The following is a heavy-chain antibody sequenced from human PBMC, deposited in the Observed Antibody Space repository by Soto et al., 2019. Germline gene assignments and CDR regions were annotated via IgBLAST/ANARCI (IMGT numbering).Heavy chain of an antibody. CDR1: GGSISSSSYY. D-gene: IGHD2-8*01. Sequence: SETLSLTCTVSGGSISSSSYYWGWIRQPPGKGLEWIGSIYYSGSTYYNPSLKSRVTISVDTSKNQFSPKLSSVTAADTAVYYCARQGMVYAMDWFDPWGQGTLVTVSS. CDR2: IYYSGST. J-gene: IGHJ5*02. V-gene: IGHV4-39*01. CDR3: ARQGMVYAMDWFDP.